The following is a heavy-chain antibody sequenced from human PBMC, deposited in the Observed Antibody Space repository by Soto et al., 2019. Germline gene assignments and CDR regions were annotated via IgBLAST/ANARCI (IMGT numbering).Heavy chain of an antibody. D-gene: IGHD3-10*01. Sequence: SETLSLTCTVSGGSIIGYYWSWIRQPPWKGLEWIGYIYYSGTTSYNPSLNSRVTMSVDTSKNQFSLKVNSVTAADTAVYYCARESYYGSGATVVAYWGQGTLVTVS. CDR2: IYYSGTT. CDR3: ARESYYGSGATVVAY. J-gene: IGHJ4*02. CDR1: GGSIIGYY. V-gene: IGHV4-59*01.